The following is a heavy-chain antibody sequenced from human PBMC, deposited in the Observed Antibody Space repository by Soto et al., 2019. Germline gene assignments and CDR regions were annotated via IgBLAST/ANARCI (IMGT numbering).Heavy chain of an antibody. CDR1: GFTFSSYG. CDR2: ISYDGSNK. J-gene: IGHJ6*02. Sequence: QVQLVESGGGVVQPGRSLRLSCAASGFTFSSYGMHWVRQAPGKGLDGVAVISYDGSNKYYADSVKGRFTISRDNSKRTLYLQMNSLRAEDTAVYYCAKDQDSGSYYLGYYYYGMDVWGQGTTVTVSS. CDR3: AKDQDSGSYYLGYYYYGMDV. D-gene: IGHD1-26*01. V-gene: IGHV3-30*18.